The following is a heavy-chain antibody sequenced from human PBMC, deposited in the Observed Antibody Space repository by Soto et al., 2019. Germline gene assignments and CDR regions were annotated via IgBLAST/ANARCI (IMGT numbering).Heavy chain of an antibody. CDR3: AKAPLYGDYYFDY. CDR1: GFTFSSYG. CDR2: ISYDGSNK. J-gene: IGHJ4*02. V-gene: IGHV3-30*18. D-gene: IGHD4-17*01. Sequence: GALRLSCAASGFTFSSYGMHWVRQAPGKGLEWVAVISYDGSNKYYADSVKGRFTISRDNSKNTLYLQMNSLRAEDTAVYYCAKAPLYGDYYFDYWGQGTLVTVSS.